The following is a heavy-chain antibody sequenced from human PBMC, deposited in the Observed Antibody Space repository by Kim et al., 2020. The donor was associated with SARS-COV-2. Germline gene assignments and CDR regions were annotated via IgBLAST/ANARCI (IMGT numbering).Heavy chain of an antibody. CDR2: IDVANTNT. CDR1: GYTFTSYC. V-gene: IGHV1-3*01. CDR3: ARDGRSVDYYFDD. J-gene: IGHJ4*02. Sequence: ASVKVSCKASGYTFTSYCLHWVRQAPGQSLDWMGWIDVANTNTHYSENFQGRVTISRDTSATTVYIELSSLRSEDTAVYYCARDGRSVDYYFDDWGQGTLVTVSS.